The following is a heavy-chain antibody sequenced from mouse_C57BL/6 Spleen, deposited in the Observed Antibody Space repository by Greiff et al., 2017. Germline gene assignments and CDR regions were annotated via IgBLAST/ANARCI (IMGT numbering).Heavy chain of an antibody. V-gene: IGHV5-4*03. D-gene: IGHD2-3*01. CDR2: ISDGGSYT. Sequence: EVMLVASGGGLVKPGGSLKLSCAASGFTFSSYAMSWVRQTPEKRLEWVATISDGGSYTYYPDNVKGRFTISRANAKNNLYLQMIQLKSEDTARDSCASYSVYDGYDPAWFAYWGQGTLVTVSA. J-gene: IGHJ3*01. CDR3: ASYSVYDGYDPAWFAY. CDR1: GFTFSSYA.